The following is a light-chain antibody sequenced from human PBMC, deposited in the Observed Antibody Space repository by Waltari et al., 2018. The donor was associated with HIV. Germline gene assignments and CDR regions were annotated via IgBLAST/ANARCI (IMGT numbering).Light chain of an antibody. CDR2: DVS. CDR3: QQYKNWPPWT. J-gene: IGKJ1*01. V-gene: IGKV3-15*01. Sequence: ETVMTQSPATLSASLGETITLSCRASQSVDNKLAWYRQKPGQSPRLLIYDVSTGATGVPGRFSGSGSGTQFSLTISSLQSEDFGIYYCQQYKNWPPWTFGQGTKVEIK. CDR1: QSVDNK.